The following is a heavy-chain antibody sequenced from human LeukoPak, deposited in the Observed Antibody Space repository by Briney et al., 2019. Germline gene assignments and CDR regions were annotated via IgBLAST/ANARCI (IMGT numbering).Heavy chain of an antibody. J-gene: IGHJ1*01. D-gene: IGHD4-17*01. CDR3: AKAATACGDYPEYFQY. Sequence: PGGSLRLSCAASGFTFSRYWMHWVRQAPGKGLVWVSRINSDARSTDYADSVKGRFTISRDNSKNTLYLQMNSLRAEDTAVYYCAKAATACGDYPEYFQYWGQGTLVTVSS. CDR1: GFTFSRYW. CDR2: INSDARST. V-gene: IGHV3-74*01.